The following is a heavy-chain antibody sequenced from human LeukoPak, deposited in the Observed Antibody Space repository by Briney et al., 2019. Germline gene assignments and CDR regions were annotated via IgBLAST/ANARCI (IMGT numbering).Heavy chain of an antibody. CDR1: GFTFSEYW. CDR2: IKEDGSEN. D-gene: IGHD3-16*01. V-gene: IGHV3-7*04. Sequence: GGSLRLSCVASGFTFSEYWMSWVRQAPGKGLEWVANIKEDGSENYYVDSVRGRFTISRDNAKNSLYLQMNSLRAEDTAMYYCARAYAGGIFDSWSQGTLVTVSS. CDR3: ARAYAGGIFDS. J-gene: IGHJ4*02.